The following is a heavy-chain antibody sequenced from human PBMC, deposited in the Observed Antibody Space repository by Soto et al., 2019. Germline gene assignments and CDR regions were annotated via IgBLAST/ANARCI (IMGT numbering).Heavy chain of an antibody. CDR1: CVTLSNYE. D-gene: IGHD5-12*01. Sequence: LSLTCPVFCVTLSNYELIWIRQSPGKGLEWIGYIYYSGSTNYNPSLKSRVAISLDTSKNQFSLMLSSVTAADTAVYDCARGEWLATIKSYFAYWGQGIRVTVSA. J-gene: IGHJ4*02. V-gene: IGHV4-59*01. CDR2: IYYSGST. CDR3: ARGEWLATIKSYFAY.